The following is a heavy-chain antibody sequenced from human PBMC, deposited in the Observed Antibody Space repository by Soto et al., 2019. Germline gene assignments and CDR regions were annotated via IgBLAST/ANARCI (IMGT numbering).Heavy chain of an antibody. CDR2: ILNDASGH. CDR1: GFTFSRHG. J-gene: IGHJ4*02. CDR3: ARDDDYPDYGFDY. V-gene: IGHV3-33*01. D-gene: IGHD4-17*01. Sequence: QVQLVESGGGVVQPGTSLRLSCAASGFTFSRHGMHWVRQTPGKGLEWLAVILNDASGHWYADSVKGRFTISRDNFDNTLYLQMNGLILEDTAMYYCARDDDYPDYGFDYWGQGTLVTVSS.